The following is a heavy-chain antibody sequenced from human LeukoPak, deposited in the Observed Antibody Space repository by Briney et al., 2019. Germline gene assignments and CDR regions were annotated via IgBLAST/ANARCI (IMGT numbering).Heavy chain of an antibody. V-gene: IGHV4-39*01. D-gene: IGHD3-10*01. CDR1: GASVISTNYY. J-gene: IGHJ2*01. CDR3: ARQGVVPNKAGWYFDL. CDR2: IYTGENT. Sequence: SETLSLTCTVSGASVISTNYYWGWIRQPPGKGLEWIGNIYTGENTYYNPSLKSRVTISVDTSKNHLSLTLASVTAADTAVYYCARQGVVPNKAGWYFDLWGRGTLVTVSS.